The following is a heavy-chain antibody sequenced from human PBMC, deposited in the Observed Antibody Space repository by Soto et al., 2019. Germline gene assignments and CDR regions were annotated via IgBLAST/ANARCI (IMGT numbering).Heavy chain of an antibody. CDR3: ARQYCGGGNCYRVYFDY. D-gene: IGHD2-21*01. CDR1: GYRFSSYW. CDR2: IDPSDSFT. Sequence: GDSLKISCKGSGYRFSSYWISWVRQMPGKGLEWMGRIDPSDSFTNYSPSFQGHVSISVDKSINTAYLQWSSLRASDTAMYYCARQYCGGGNCYRVYFDYWGQGSLVTVSS. J-gene: IGHJ4*02. V-gene: IGHV5-10-1*01.